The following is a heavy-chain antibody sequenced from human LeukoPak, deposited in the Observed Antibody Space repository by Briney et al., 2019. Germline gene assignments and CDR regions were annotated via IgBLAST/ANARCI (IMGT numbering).Heavy chain of an antibody. Sequence: PSETLSLTCAVYGGSFSGYYWSWIRQPPGKGLEWIGSIYYSGSTYYNPSLKSRVTISVDTSKNQFSLKLSSVTAADTAVYYCARGSRFGDYYYYYYMDVWGKGTTVTVSS. D-gene: IGHD3-10*01. J-gene: IGHJ6*03. CDR2: IYYSGST. CDR1: GGSFSGYY. V-gene: IGHV4-34*01. CDR3: ARGSRFGDYYYYYYMDV.